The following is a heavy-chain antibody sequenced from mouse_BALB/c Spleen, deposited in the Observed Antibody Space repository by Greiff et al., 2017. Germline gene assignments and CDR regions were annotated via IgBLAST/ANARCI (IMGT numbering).Heavy chain of an antibody. V-gene: IGHV3-2*02. Sequence: EVQLQQSGPGLVKPSQSLSLTCTVTGYSITSDYAWNWIRQFPGNKLEWMGYISYSGSTSYNPSLKSRISITRDTSKNQFFLQLNSVTTEDTATYYCARERDYGYYYAMDYWGQGTSVTVSS. J-gene: IGHJ4*01. CDR1: GYSITSDYA. CDR2: ISYSGST. D-gene: IGHD1-2*01. CDR3: ARERDYGYYYAMDY.